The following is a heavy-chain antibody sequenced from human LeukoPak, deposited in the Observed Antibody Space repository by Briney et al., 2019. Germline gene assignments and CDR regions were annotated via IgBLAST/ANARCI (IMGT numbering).Heavy chain of an antibody. CDR2: IYYSGST. Sequence: PSETLSLTCTVSGGSISSYYWSWIRQPPGKGLEWIGYIYYSGSTNYNPSLKSRVTISVDTSKNQFSLKLSSVTAADTAVYYCARAVYYGSGVYNNNWFDPWGQGTLVTVSS. CDR3: ARAVYYGSGVYNNNWFDP. V-gene: IGHV4-59*08. D-gene: IGHD3-10*01. J-gene: IGHJ5*02. CDR1: GGSISSYY.